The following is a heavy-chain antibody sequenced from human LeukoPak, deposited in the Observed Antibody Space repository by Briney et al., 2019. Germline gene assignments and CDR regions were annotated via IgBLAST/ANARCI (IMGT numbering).Heavy chain of an antibody. CDR1: GYTFTGYY. V-gene: IGHV1-2*02. J-gene: IGHJ5*02. Sequence: ASVKVSCKASGYTFTGYYMHWVRQAPGQGLEWMGWINPNSGGTNYAQKFQGRVTMTRDTSISTAYMELSRLRSDDTAVYYCARDQAGESIAPPWGQGTLVTVSS. D-gene: IGHD6-6*01. CDR2: INPNSGGT. CDR3: ARDQAGESIAPP.